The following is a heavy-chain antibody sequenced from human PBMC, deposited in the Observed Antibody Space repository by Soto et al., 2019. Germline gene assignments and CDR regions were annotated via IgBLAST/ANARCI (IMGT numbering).Heavy chain of an antibody. CDR3: ARDELDYYDSSGYDY. Sequence: ASVKVSCKASGYTFTSYYMHWVRQAPGQGLEWMGIINPSGGSTSYAQKFQGRVTMTRDTSTSTVYMELSSLRSEDTAVYYCARDELDYYDSSGYDYWGQGTLVTVSS. D-gene: IGHD3-22*01. CDR2: INPSGGST. V-gene: IGHV1-46*01. CDR1: GYTFTSYY. J-gene: IGHJ4*02.